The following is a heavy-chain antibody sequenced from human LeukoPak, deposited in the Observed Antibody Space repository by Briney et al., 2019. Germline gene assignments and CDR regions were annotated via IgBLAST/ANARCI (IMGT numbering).Heavy chain of an antibody. Sequence: GGSLRLSCAASGFTFSSYAMSWVRQAPGKGLEWVSAISGSGGSTYYADSVKGRFTISRDNSKNTLYLQMNSLRAEDTAVYYCAKSAGRKRIAAAAKWFDPWGQGTLVTVSS. CDR1: GFTFSSYA. CDR3: AKSAGRKRIAAAAKWFDP. D-gene: IGHD6-13*01. J-gene: IGHJ5*02. CDR2: ISGSGGST. V-gene: IGHV3-23*01.